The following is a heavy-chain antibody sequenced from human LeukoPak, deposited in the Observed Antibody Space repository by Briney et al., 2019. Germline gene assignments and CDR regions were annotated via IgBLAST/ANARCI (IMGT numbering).Heavy chain of an antibody. V-gene: IGHV4-39*01. CDR2: ISYSGTT. Sequence: SETLSLTCTVSSASITSSPYFWGRIRQSPGKGLERIGSISYSGTTYYNPSIKSRVTISVDTSKNQFSLKLNSVTAADTAVFYCAANSADYNTLGSSYKVWGQGTLVTVSS. CDR1: SASITSSPYF. CDR3: AANSADYNTLGSSYKV. J-gene: IGHJ4*02. D-gene: IGHD3-10*01.